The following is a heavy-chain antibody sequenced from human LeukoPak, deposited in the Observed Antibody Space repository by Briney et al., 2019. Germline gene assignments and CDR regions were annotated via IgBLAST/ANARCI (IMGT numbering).Heavy chain of an antibody. V-gene: IGHV4-4*09. CDR3: ANYTRNVTSYMAV. J-gene: IGHJ6*03. Sequence: SETLSLTCSVSGGSFDSKYWSWIRQPPGKGLEWIGYIYTSGSTNFNPSLRSRVAMSIDTSKNQFSLKVYSVTAADTAVYYCANYTRNVTSYMAVWGKGTTVIVSS. CDR1: GGSFDSKY. D-gene: IGHD1-1*01. CDR2: IYTSGST.